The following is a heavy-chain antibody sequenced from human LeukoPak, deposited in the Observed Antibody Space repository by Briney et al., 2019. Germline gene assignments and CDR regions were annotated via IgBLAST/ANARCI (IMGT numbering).Heavy chain of an antibody. D-gene: IGHD1-1*01. J-gene: IGHJ6*02. CDR2: IRSKANSYAT. CDR3: TSELEPPPSYYNYHAMAV. Sequence: PGGSLRLSCAASGFTFRGSAMLWVRQASGKGGEGVGRIRSKANSYATADAASVKGRFASSRDDSKTTAYLQMHSLKTEETAAHYCTSELEPPPSYYNYHAMAVWGQGNTVTVSS. V-gene: IGHV3-73*01. CDR1: GFTFRGSA.